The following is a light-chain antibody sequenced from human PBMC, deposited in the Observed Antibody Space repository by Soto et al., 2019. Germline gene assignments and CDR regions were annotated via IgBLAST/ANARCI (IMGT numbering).Light chain of an antibody. J-gene: IGLJ2*01. CDR3: CSYTDIALDVV. CDR1: SSDVGGYNY. CDR2: EVS. V-gene: IGLV2-14*01. Sequence: QSALTQPASVSGSPGQSITISCTGTSSDVGGYNYVSWYQQLPGKAPKLMIYEVSNRPSGVSDRFSGSKSGNTASLTISGVRPEDEADYYCCSYTDIALDVVFGGGTKLTVL.